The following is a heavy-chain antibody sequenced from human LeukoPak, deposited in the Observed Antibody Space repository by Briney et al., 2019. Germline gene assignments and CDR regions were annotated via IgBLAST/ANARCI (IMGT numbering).Heavy chain of an antibody. J-gene: IGHJ3*02. D-gene: IGHD3-16*01. Sequence: GSLRLSCAASGFMFSSYWMSWIRQPPGKGLEWIGEVTHSGSTNYNPSLKSRVTISVDTSKNQFSLKLSSVTAADTAVYYCAGGAFDIWGQGTMVTVSS. CDR3: AGGAFDI. V-gene: IGHV4-34*08. CDR2: VTHSGST. CDR1: GFMFSSYW.